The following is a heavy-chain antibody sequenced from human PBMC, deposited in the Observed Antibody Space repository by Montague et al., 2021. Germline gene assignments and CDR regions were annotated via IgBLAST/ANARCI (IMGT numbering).Heavy chain of an antibody. V-gene: IGHV3-74*01. J-gene: IGHJ3*02. CDR2: ITLDGSST. D-gene: IGHD6-13*01. CDR3: ARNLASAAPGAFDI. CDR1: GFRFSSYW. Sequence: FLRLSCAASGFRFSSYWMHWVRRAPGKGLLWVSRITLDGSSTTFADSVKGRFTTSRDNAKATLYLQMNSLRVEDTAVYYCARNLASAAPGAFDIWGQGTMVTVSS.